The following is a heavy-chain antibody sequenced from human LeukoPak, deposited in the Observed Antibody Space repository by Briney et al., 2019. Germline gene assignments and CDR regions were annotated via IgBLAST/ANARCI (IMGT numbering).Heavy chain of an antibody. CDR3: ARAGDNVWGSHRYTQLDY. Sequence: GGSLRLSCAASGFTFRNYAMTWVRQAPGKGLEWVSEINDNGDDTYYADFVKGRFTISRDNSKNTVYLQMNSLRAEDTAVYYWARAGDNVWGSHRYTQLDYWGQGTLVTVSS. V-gene: IGHV3-23*01. CDR1: GFTFRNYA. D-gene: IGHD3-16*02. J-gene: IGHJ4*02. CDR2: INDNGDDT.